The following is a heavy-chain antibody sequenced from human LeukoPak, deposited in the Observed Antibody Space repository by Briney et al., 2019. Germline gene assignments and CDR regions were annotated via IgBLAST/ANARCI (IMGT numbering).Heavy chain of an antibody. CDR3: ARDPGDFWSGYYTFDY. CDR2: IYTSGST. D-gene: IGHD3-3*01. Sequence: PSETLSLTCTVSGGSISSYYWSWIRQPAGRGLEWIGRIYTSGSTNYNPSLKSRVTMSVDTSKNQFSLKLSSVTAVDTAVYYCARDPGDFWSGYYTFDYWGQGTLVTVSS. CDR1: GGSISSYY. J-gene: IGHJ4*02. V-gene: IGHV4-4*07.